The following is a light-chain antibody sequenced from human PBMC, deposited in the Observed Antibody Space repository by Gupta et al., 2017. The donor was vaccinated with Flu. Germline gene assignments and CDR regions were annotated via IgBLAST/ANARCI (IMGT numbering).Light chain of an antibody. CDR3: QQYYSTPPT. CDR1: QSLFYSSNNYNY. CDR2: WAS. Sequence: DIVMTQSPDSLAVSLGERATINCKSGQSLFYSSNNYNYLAWYQQKPGQPPKLLIYWASTRESGVPDRFSGSGSGTDFTLTISSLQAEDVAVYYCQQYYSTPPTFGGGTKVEIK. J-gene: IGKJ4*01. V-gene: IGKV4-1*01.